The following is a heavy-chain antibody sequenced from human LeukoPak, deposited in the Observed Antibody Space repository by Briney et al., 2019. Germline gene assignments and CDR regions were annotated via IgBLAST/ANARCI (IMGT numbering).Heavy chain of an antibody. CDR3: ARDGRGHYDFWSGYYRDEVWFDP. Sequence: ASVKVPCKASGYTFTSYYMHWVRQAPGQGLEWMGISNPSGGSTSYAQKFQGRVTMTRDTSTSTVYMELSSLRSEDTAVYSCARDGRGHYDFWSGYYRDEVWFDPWGQGTLVTVSS. CDR2: SNPSGGST. D-gene: IGHD3-3*01. CDR1: GYTFTSYY. V-gene: IGHV1-46*03. J-gene: IGHJ5*02.